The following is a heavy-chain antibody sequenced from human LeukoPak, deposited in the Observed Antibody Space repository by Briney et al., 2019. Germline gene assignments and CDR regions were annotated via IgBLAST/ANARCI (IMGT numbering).Heavy chain of an antibody. CDR1: GYSISSGYY. CDR2: IYHSGNT. CDR3: AREGVLGAFDI. Sequence: SETLSLTCTVSGYSISSGYYWDWIRQPPGKGLEWIGSIYHSGNTYCNPSLKSRVTMSVDTSKNHFSQKLSSVAAADTVVYYCAREGVLGAFDIWGQGKMVTVSS. J-gene: IGHJ3*02. V-gene: IGHV4-38-2*02. D-gene: IGHD2/OR15-2a*01.